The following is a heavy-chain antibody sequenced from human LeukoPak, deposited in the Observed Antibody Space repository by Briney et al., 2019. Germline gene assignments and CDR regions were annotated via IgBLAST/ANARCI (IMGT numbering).Heavy chain of an antibody. V-gene: IGHV4-30-4*01. CDR1: GGSISSGDYY. Sequence: PSQTLSLTCTVSGGSISSGDYYWTWIRQPPGKGLEWIGCIYYSGSTYYNPSLKSRVTISVNTSKNQFSLKLSSVTAADTAVYYCARGYTFSNYKYYFDYWGQGTLVTVSS. CDR3: ARGYTFSNYKYYFDY. J-gene: IGHJ4*02. D-gene: IGHD4-11*01. CDR2: IYYSGST.